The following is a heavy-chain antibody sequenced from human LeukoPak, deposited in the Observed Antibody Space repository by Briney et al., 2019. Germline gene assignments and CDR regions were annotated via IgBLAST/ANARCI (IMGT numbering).Heavy chain of an antibody. CDR3: ARHLRGGSIWFDY. D-gene: IGHD6-13*01. CDR2: ISYSGTT. Sequence: SETLPLTCTVSGGSISSGSYYWGWVRQPPGKGLEWIGSISYSGTTYYNLSLKSRATLSVDTSKNQFSLKLSSVTAADTALYYCARHLRGGSIWFDYWGQGTLVTVSS. V-gene: IGHV4-39*01. J-gene: IGHJ4*02. CDR1: GGSISSGSYY.